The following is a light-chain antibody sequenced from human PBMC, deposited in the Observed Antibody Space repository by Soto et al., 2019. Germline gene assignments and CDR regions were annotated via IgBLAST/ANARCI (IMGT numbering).Light chain of an antibody. Sequence: EIVMTQSPATLSVSPGERATLSCRASQSVSSNLAWYQQQPGQAPRLIIYGASTRATGIPARFSGSVSGTEFTLTVNSLQSEDFAVYYGQQYKNWPTITFGQRTRREIK. CDR3: QQYKNWPTIT. CDR2: GAS. CDR1: QSVSSN. V-gene: IGKV3-15*01. J-gene: IGKJ5*01.